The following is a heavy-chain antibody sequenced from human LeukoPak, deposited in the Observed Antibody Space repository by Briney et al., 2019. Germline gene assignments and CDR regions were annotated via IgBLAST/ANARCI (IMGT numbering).Heavy chain of an antibody. V-gene: IGHV1-3*01. CDR3: ARGIWSATRVDYYLDN. CDR1: GYTFSGYA. Sequence: GASVKVSCKASGYTFSGYAIHWVRQAPGQRFEWMGWINAGNGHTKYSQNFQGRVTITRDSSANIHYMDVSSLTSGDTAVYYCARGIWSATRVDYYLDNWGRGTLVTVSS. J-gene: IGHJ4*02. D-gene: IGHD5-24*01. CDR2: INAGNGHT.